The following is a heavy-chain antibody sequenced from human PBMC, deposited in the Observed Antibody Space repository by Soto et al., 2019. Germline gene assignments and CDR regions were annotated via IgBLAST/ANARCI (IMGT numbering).Heavy chain of an antibody. CDR2: ISYDGSNK. J-gene: IGHJ6*02. Sequence: PGGSLRLSCAASGFTFSSYGMHWVRQAPGKGLEWVAVISYDGSNKYYADSVKGRFTISRDNSKNTLYLQMNSLRAEDTAVYYCAKDRRDDYAFGMDVWGQGTTVTVSS. CDR3: AKDRRDDYAFGMDV. CDR1: GFTFSSYG. V-gene: IGHV3-30*18.